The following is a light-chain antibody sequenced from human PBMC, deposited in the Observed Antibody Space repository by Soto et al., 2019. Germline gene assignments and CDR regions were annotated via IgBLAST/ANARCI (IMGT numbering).Light chain of an antibody. V-gene: IGKV4-1*01. J-gene: IGKJ1*01. CDR3: QQYYSSPPT. Sequence: DIVMTQSPESLAVSLGERATINCKSSQSVLYSSDNKNYLSWYQQRPGQPPKLLFYWASTRESGVPDRFSGSGSGTHFTLTITSLQAEDVAVYYCQQYYSSPPTFGRGTKV. CDR1: QSVLYSSDNKNY. CDR2: WAS.